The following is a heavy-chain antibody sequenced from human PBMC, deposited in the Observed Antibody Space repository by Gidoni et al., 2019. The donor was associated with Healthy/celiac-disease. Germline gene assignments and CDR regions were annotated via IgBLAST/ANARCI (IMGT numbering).Heavy chain of an antibody. CDR2: ISYDGSNK. J-gene: IGHJ6*02. Sequence: QVQLVESGGGVVQPGRSLSLSCAASAFTFSSYAMHWVRQAPGKGLEWVAVISYDGSNKYYADSVKGRFTISRDNSKNTLYLQMNSLRAEDTAVYYCARGPAAGRYGMDVWGQGTTVTVSS. D-gene: IGHD6-19*01. CDR3: ARGPAAGRYGMDV. V-gene: IGHV3-30-3*01. CDR1: AFTFSSYA.